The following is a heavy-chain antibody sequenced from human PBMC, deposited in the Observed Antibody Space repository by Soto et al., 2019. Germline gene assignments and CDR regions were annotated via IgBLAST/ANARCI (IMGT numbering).Heavy chain of an antibody. CDR3: ARGGWYSSSWYGWFDP. D-gene: IGHD6-13*01. CDR1: GGTFSSYA. CDR2: TIPIFGTA. Sequence: QVQLVQSGAEVKKPGSSVKVSCKASGGTFSSYAISWVRQAPGQGLEWMGGTIPIFGTANYAQTFQGRLTITADESTSTAYMELSSLRSEDTDVDYCARGGWYSSSWYGWFDPWGQGTLVTVSS. J-gene: IGHJ5*02. V-gene: IGHV1-69*01.